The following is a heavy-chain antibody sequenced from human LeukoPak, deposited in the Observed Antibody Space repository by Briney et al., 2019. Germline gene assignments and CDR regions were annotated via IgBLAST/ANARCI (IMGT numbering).Heavy chain of an antibody. CDR1: GFPFSSYG. D-gene: IGHD3-10*01. CDR2: IWYDGSYK. CDR3: AKSVGSGHYGSGSNYYYMDV. Sequence: GSLRLSCAASGFPFSSYGMHWVRQAPGKGLEWVAFIWYDGSYKYYADSVKGRFTISRDNSKNTLYLQMNSLRAEDTAVYYCAKSVGSGHYGSGSNYYYMDVWGKGTTVTVSS. J-gene: IGHJ6*03. V-gene: IGHV3-30*02.